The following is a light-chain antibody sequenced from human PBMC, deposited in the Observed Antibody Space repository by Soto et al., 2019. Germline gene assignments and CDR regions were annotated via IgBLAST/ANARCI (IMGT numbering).Light chain of an antibody. CDR3: QQYGSFPGT. J-gene: IGKJ3*01. CDR2: GAS. Sequence: EIVLTQSPGTLSLSPGERATLSCRASQSVSSSYLAWYQQKPGQAPRLLIYGASSRATGIPDRFSDSGSGTDFTLTISRLEPEDFAVYYCQQYGSFPGTFGPGTKVDIK. V-gene: IGKV3-20*01. CDR1: QSVSSSY.